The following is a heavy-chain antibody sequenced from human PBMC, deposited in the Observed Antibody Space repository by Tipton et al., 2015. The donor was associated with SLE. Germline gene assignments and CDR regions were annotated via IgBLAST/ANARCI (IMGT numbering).Heavy chain of an antibody. CDR3: ARLVTLSRIDY. V-gene: IGHV4-38-2*01. J-gene: IGHJ4*02. Sequence: LRLSCAASEITFSDYYMTWIRQAPGKGLEWIGTFYYRGRTFYNPPLKSRVTISEDTSKNHFSLTLSSVTAADTAVYYCARLVTLSRIDYWGQGTLLTVSS. CDR2: FYYRGRT. CDR1: EITFSDYY. D-gene: IGHD2-21*02.